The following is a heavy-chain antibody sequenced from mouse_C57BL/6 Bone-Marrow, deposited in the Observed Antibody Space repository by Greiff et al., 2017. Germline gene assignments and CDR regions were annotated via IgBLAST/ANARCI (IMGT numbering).Heavy chain of an antibody. D-gene: IGHD1-1*01. CDR3: ASPYYYGSSFDV. CDR1: GYTLTSYW. V-gene: IGHV1-64*01. J-gene: IGHJ1*03. CDR2: IHPNSGST. Sequence: VQLQQPGAELVKPGASVKLSCKASGYTLTSYWMHWVKQRPGQGLEWIGMIHPNSGSTNYNEKFKSKATLTVDKSSSTAYMQLSSLTSEDSAVYYCASPYYYGSSFDVWGTGTTVTVSS.